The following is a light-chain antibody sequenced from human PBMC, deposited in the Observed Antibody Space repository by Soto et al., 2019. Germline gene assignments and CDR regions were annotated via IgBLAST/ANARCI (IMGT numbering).Light chain of an antibody. J-gene: IGKJ5*01. CDR3: QQHSTWPLT. CDR1: QDVTTN. CDR2: ASS. Sequence: EISMTQFPAILSASPGGGATLSCRAAQDVTTNFAWYQLRRGQAPSLLIYASSTRATGIPDRFSGSGSGTDFTLTISSLEPEDFAVYYCQQHSTWPLTFGGGTRLEIK. V-gene: IGKV3D-11*01.